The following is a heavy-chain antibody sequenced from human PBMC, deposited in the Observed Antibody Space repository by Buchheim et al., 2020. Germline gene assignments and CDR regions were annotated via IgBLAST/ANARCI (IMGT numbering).Heavy chain of an antibody. CDR2: IKQDGSEK. D-gene: IGHD3-3*01. J-gene: IGHJ4*02. Sequence: EVQLVESGGGLVQPGGSLRLSCAASGFTFSSYWMSWVRQAPGKGLEWVANIKQDGSEKYYVDSVKGRFTISRDNAKNSLYLQMNCLRGEDTAVYYCESHYDCWSGYKTEDYWGQGTL. CDR3: ESHYDCWSGYKTEDY. V-gene: IGHV3-7*01. CDR1: GFTFSSYW.